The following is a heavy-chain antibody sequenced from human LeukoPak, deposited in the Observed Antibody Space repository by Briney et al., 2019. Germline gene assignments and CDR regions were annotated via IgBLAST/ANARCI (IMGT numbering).Heavy chain of an antibody. V-gene: IGHV4-59*01. CDR2: IYYSGST. CDR3: ARGTYDFRSNNWFDP. Sequence: PSETLSLTCTVSGGSISSYYWSWIRQPPGKGLEWIGYIYYSGSTNYNPPLKSRVTISVDTSKNQFSLKLSSVTAADTAVYYCARGTYDFRSNNWFDPWGQGTLATVSS. J-gene: IGHJ5*02. CDR1: GGSISSYY. D-gene: IGHD3-3*01.